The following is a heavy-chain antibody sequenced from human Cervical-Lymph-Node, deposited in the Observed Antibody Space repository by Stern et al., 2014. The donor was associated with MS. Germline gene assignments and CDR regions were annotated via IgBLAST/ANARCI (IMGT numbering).Heavy chain of an antibody. CDR1: GFVFTGYY. D-gene: IGHD1-1*01. J-gene: IGHJ4*02. V-gene: IGHV1-2*02. CDR3: AREQWKEGFAT. CDR2: INLKSGGT. Sequence: VQLEESGAEVKKPGAPVNVSCAASGFVFTGYYLHWGRQAPGQGLELMGWINLKSGGTNYAQKFHDRVTMTRDTSTNTASLHLASLTSGDTAIYYCAREQWKEGFATWGQGTPVTVSS.